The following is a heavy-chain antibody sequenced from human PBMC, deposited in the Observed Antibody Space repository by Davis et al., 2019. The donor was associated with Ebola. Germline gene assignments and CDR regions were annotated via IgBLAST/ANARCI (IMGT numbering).Heavy chain of an antibody. J-gene: IGHJ4*02. CDR3: ARTPQYSSYGAYFDS. Sequence: SETLSLTCTVSGGSVSSGSYYWSWIRQPPGKGLEWIGYIYYSGSTNYNPSLKSRVTISVDTSKNQFSLKLSSVTAADTAMYYCARTPQYSSYGAYFDSWGQETLVTVSS. CDR2: IYYSGST. D-gene: IGHD4-11*01. CDR1: GGSVSSGSYY. V-gene: IGHV4-61*01.